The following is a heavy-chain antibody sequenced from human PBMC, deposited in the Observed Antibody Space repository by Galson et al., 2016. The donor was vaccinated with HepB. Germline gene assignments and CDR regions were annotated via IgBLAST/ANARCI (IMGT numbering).Heavy chain of an antibody. J-gene: IGHJ4*02. Sequence: LSLTCSVSGGSITSSDWWSWVRQPPGKGLEWIAEIHYNGRPNHSPSLKSRVTISVGKSRNQFSLKLSSVTAADTAVYYCARGELALGFDYWGQGALVTVSS. CDR1: GGSITSSDW. D-gene: IGHD3-10*01. V-gene: IGHV4-4*02. CDR3: ARGELALGFDY. CDR2: IHYNGRP.